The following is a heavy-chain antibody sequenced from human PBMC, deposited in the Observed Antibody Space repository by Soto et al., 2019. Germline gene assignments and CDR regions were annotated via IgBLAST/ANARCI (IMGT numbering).Heavy chain of an antibody. Sequence: PSATLSLTCTVSGCSISSSSYYWGWIRQPPGKGLEWIGYIYYSGDTYYHPALKSRVIISVDTSKNQFSLKVSSVTAADTSVYYCXRLLRGCDHRMAYFDYWGQGTLVTVS. CDR1: GCSISSSSYY. V-gene: IGHV4-39*07. D-gene: IGHD2-21*02. CDR2: IYYSGDT. J-gene: IGHJ4*02. CDR3: XRLLRGCDHRMAYFDY.